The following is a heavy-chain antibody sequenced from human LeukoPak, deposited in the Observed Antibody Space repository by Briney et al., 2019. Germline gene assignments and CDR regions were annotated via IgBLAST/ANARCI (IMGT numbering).Heavy chain of an antibody. CDR1: GGSISSYY. D-gene: IGHD3-22*01. CDR3: AGELWDISGYYEAGYWFDP. V-gene: IGHV4-59*01. J-gene: IGHJ5*02. Sequence: SETLSLTCTVSGGSISSYYWSWIRQPPGKGLEWIGYIYYSGSTNYNPSLKSRVTISVDTSKNQFSRKLSSVTAADTAVCYFAGELWDISGYYEAGYWFDPGGQGTLVTVSS. CDR2: IYYSGST.